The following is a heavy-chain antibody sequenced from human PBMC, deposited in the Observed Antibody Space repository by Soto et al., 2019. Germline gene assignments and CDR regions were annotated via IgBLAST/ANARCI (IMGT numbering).Heavy chain of an antibody. CDR1: GFTFSSYS. CDR3: AREDIVVVPAAFDDYYYYYMDV. D-gene: IGHD2-2*01. V-gene: IGHV3-21*01. CDR2: ISSSSSYI. J-gene: IGHJ6*03. Sequence: GGSLRLSCAASGFTFSSYSMNWVRKTPGKGLEWVSSISSSSSYIYYADSVKGRFTISRDNAKNSLYLQMNSLRAEDTAVYYCAREDIVVVPAAFDDYYYYYMDVWGKGTTVTVSS.